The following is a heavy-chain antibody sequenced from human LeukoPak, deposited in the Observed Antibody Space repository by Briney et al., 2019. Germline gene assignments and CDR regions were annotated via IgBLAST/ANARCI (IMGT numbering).Heavy chain of an antibody. J-gene: IGHJ4*02. V-gene: IGHV3-48*01. CDR3: ARDQGYYDSRGLDY. Sequence: GGSLRLSCAASGFTFSSYSMNWVRQAPGKGREWGSYISSSISTIYYADSVKGLFTISIDNAKNSLYLQMNSLRAEDTAVYYCARDQGYYDSRGLDYWGQGTLVTVSS. CDR2: ISSSISTI. D-gene: IGHD3-22*01. CDR1: GFTFSSYS.